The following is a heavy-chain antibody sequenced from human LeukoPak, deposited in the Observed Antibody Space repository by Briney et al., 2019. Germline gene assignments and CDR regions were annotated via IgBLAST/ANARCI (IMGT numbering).Heavy chain of an antibody. J-gene: IGHJ3*02. CDR3: ARHSRSGSGGYENAFDI. D-gene: IGHD5-12*01. V-gene: IGHV4-39*01. CDR2: IYSGGST. CDR1: GGSISSSSYY. Sequence: SETLSLTCTVSGGSISSSSYYWDWIRQSPGKGLEWIGNIYSGGSTYYTPSLKSRVTISVDTSKNQFSLKLCSVTAADTAIYFCARHSRSGSGGYENAFDIWGQGTMVTVSS.